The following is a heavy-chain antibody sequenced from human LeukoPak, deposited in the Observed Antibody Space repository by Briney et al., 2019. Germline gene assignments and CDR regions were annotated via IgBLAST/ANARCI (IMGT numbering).Heavy chain of an antibody. CDR3: ARFPKGLGWTQKGQPSWFDP. CDR2: IYWNDDK. J-gene: IGHJ5*01. Sequence: SGPTLVKPTQTLTLTCTFSGFSLSTSGVGVGWIRQPPGKALEWLALIYWNDDKRYSPSLKSRLTITKDTSKNQVVLTMTNMDPLNTPTYYWARFPKGLGWTQKGQPSWFDPGGRRTLVTVPS. CDR1: GFSLSTSGVG. V-gene: IGHV2-5*01. D-gene: IGHD1-14*01.